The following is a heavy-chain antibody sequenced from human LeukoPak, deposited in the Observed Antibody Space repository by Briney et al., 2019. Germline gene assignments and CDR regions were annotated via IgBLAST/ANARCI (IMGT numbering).Heavy chain of an antibody. Sequence: GASVKVSCKASGGTFSSYARSWVRQAPGQGLEWMGRIIPILGIANYAQKFQGRVTIAADKSTSTAYMELSSLRSEDTAVYYCARSWASIVVVPAAMDYYYGMDVWGQGTTVTVSS. CDR3: ARSWASIVVVPAAMDYYYGMDV. J-gene: IGHJ6*02. V-gene: IGHV1-69*04. D-gene: IGHD2-2*01. CDR2: IIPILGIA. CDR1: GGTFSSYA.